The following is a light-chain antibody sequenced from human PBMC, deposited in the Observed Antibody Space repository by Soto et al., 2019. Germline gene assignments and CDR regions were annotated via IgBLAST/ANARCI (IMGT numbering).Light chain of an antibody. J-gene: IGKJ2*01. V-gene: IGKV3-15*01. CDR1: QNIGSN. CDR3: QQYNNWLPYT. CDR2: GAS. Sequence: VMTQSPATVSASPVERVILSCRASQNIGSNLAWYQQRPGQAPRLLMYGASTRATETPARFSGSGSAKDFTLTISSLQSEDCAVYYCQQYNNWLPYTFGQGTKVDIK.